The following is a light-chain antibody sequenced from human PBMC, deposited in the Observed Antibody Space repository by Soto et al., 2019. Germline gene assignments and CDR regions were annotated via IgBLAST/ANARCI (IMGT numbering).Light chain of an antibody. J-gene: IGLJ2*01. CDR1: SSNIGAGYD. Sequence: QSVLTQPPSVSGAPGQRVTISCTGSSSNIGAGYDVHWYQQLPGTAPKLLVHGNTDRPSGVPDRFSGSKSGTSASLAITGLQAEDEADYYCQSYDGILSGWLFGAGTKLTVL. CDR2: GNT. V-gene: IGLV1-40*01. CDR3: QSYDGILSGWL.